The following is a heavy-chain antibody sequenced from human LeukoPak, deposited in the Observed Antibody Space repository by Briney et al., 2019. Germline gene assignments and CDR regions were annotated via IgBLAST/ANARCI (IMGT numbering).Heavy chain of an antibody. V-gene: IGHV4-59*02. CDR2: IYYTGT. D-gene: IGHD3-10*01. CDR3: AKEITGGLYYMDV. J-gene: IGHJ6*03. CDR1: GGSVTDYY. Sequence: SETLSLTCTVSGGSVTDYYWSWIRQSPGKGLEWIGYIYYTGTSYNPSLKSRVTISADTPKNQFSLKLISVTAADTAVYYCAKEITGGLYYMDVWGKGTTVTVSS.